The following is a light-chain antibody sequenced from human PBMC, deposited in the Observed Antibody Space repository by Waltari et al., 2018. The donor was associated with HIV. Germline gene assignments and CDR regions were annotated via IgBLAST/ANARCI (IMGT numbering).Light chain of an antibody. Sequence: QSVLTQPPSVSAASGQKVTISCSGSSSNIGNNFVSWYQQLPGIAPKLLIYDNTKRRSGNPDRFSGSKSGTSATLAITGLQTGDEADYYCGTWDGSLNVWVFGGGTKVTV. V-gene: IGLV1-51*01. CDR2: DNT. J-gene: IGLJ3*02. CDR3: GTWDGSLNVWV. CDR1: SSNIGNNF.